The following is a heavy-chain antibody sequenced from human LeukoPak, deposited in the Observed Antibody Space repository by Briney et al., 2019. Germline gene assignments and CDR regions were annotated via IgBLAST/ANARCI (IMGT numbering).Heavy chain of an antibody. Sequence: PSETLALTCAVSGYSISSGYYWGWIRQPPGKGLEWIGSIYHSGSTYYNPSLKSRVTISVDTSNNQFSLKLSSVTAADTAVYYCARDNSNTHFDYWGQETRVTVSS. D-gene: IGHD4-11*01. J-gene: IGHJ4*02. V-gene: IGHV4-38-2*02. CDR1: GYSISSGYY. CDR3: ARDNSNTHFDY. CDR2: IYHSGST.